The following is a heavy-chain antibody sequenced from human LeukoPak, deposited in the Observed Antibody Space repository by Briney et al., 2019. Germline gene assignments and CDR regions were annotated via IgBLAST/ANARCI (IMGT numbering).Heavy chain of an antibody. Sequence: GGSLPLSCSASGFTFNTYAMSWVRQAPGKGLEWVSGISGSGDNTYYADSVQGRFTISRDNSKNTLYLQMNSLRAEDTAVYYCAKVTPPRGIIVPSDHWGPGDPVTVS. CDR3: AKVTPPRGIIVPSDH. V-gene: IGHV3-23*01. CDR2: ISGSGDNT. CDR1: GFTFNTYA. J-gene: IGHJ4*02. D-gene: IGHD1-14*01.